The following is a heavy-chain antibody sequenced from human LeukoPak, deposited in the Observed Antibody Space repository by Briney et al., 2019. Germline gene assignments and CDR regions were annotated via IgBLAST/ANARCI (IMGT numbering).Heavy chain of an antibody. Sequence: PGGSLRLSCAASGFTFSTYWMAWVRQAPGKGLEWVANIKQDGSEKNYVDSVEGRFTISRDNAKNSLFLQMNSLRGEDAAVYYCARDVGGTLDYWGQGSLVTVSS. CDR3: ARDVGGTLDY. CDR1: GFTFSTYW. CDR2: IKQDGSEK. J-gene: IGHJ4*02. V-gene: IGHV3-7*05. D-gene: IGHD3-16*01.